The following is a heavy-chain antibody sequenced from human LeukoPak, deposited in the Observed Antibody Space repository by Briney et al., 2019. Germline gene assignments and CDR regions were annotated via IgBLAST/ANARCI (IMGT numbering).Heavy chain of an antibody. V-gene: IGHV1-69*13. D-gene: IGHD3-22*01. J-gene: IGHJ4*02. CDR3: ARDMGDYYDSSGYYSCGY. CDR1: GGTFSSYA. CDR2: IIPIFGTA. Sequence: SVKVSCKASGGTFSSYAISWVRQAPGQGLEWMGGIIPIFGTANYAQKFQGRVTITADESTSTAYMELSSLRSEDTAVYYCARDMGDYYDSSGYYSCGYWGQGTLVTVSS.